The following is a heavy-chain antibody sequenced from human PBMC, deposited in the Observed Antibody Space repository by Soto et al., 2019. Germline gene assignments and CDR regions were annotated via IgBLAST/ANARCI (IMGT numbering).Heavy chain of an antibody. J-gene: IGHJ5*02. D-gene: IGHD4-17*01. Sequence: SETLSLTCTVSGGSISSYYWSWIRQPPGKGLEWIGDIYYSGSTNYNPSLKSRVTISVDTSKNQYSLKLSSVTAADTAVYYCARDKFQTTGWFDPWGQGTLVTVSS. CDR3: ARDKFQTTGWFDP. CDR2: IYYSGST. V-gene: IGHV4-59*01. CDR1: GGSISSYY.